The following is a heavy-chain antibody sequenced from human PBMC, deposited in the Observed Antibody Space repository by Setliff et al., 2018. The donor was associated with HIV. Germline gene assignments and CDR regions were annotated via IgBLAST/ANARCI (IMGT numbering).Heavy chain of an antibody. CDR1: GYTFTNDY. Sequence: ASVKVSCKASGYTFTNDYIHWVRQAPGQGLEWMGLINPSGGRTSYAQKFQGRLTMTRDTSRSTVYMELSSLRSEDTAVYYCARGRISSWPYYYYGMDVWGQGTTVTVSS. D-gene: IGHD6-13*01. CDR3: ARGRISSWPYYYYGMDV. J-gene: IGHJ6*02. V-gene: IGHV1-46*01. CDR2: INPSGGRT.